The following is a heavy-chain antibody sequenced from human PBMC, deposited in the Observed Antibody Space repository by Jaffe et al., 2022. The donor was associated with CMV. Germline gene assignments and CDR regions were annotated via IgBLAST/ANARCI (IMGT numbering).Heavy chain of an antibody. J-gene: IGHJ2*01. CDR1: GFTFSSYG. D-gene: IGHD3-16*01. CDR2: IWYDGSNK. V-gene: IGHV3-33*01. Sequence: QVQLVESGGGVVQPGRSLRLSCAASGFTFSSYGMHWVRQAPGKGLEWVAVIWYDGSNKYYADSVKGRFTISRDNSKNTLYLQMNSLRAEDTAVYYCARDRGGYGYFDLWGRGTLVTVSS. CDR3: ARDRGGYGYFDL.